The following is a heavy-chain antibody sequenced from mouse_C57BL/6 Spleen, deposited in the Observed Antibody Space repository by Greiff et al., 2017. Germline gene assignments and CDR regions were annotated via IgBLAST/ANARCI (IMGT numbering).Heavy chain of an antibody. CDR1: GFTFSSYA. V-gene: IGHV5-4*01. Sequence: EVHLVESGGGLVKPGGSLKLSCAASGFTFSSYAMSWVRQTPEKRLEWVATISDGGSYTYCPDNVKGRFTISRDNAKNNLYLQMSHLKSEDTAMYYCARDRGGNYFDYWGQGTTLTVSS. CDR2: ISDGGSYT. D-gene: IGHD1-1*02. J-gene: IGHJ2*01. CDR3: ARDRGGNYFDY.